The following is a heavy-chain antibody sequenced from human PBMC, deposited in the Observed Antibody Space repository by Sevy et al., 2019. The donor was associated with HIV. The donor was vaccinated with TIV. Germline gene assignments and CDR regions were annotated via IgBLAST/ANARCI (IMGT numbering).Heavy chain of an antibody. D-gene: IGHD3-16*01. CDR2: IWYDGTEK. J-gene: IGHJ4*02. CDR3: ARYWGRDGHSIDY. V-gene: IGHV3-33*01. CDR1: GFIFSNYV. Sequence: GGSLRLSCATSGFIFSNYVMHWIRQAPGKGLEWVAVIWYDGTEKYYADSVQGRFTISRDNSKNTFYLQMNSLKVEDTAVYYCARYWGRDGHSIDYWGQGTLVTVSS.